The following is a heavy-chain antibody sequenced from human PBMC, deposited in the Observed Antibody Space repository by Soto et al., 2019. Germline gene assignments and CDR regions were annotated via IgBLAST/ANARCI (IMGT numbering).Heavy chain of an antibody. CDR1: GFTFSSYA. CDR2: ISGSGLTT. J-gene: IGHJ4*02. V-gene: IGHV3-23*01. CDR3: VRHYRGNVDQEIFDY. D-gene: IGHD3-16*02. Sequence: GGSLRLSCAASGFTFSSYAMSWVRQAPGKGLEWVSSISGSGLTTYYAESVKGRFTISRDNSRNTLYLQMNSLRVEDTAVYYCVRHYRGNVDQEIFDYWGLGTLVTVSS.